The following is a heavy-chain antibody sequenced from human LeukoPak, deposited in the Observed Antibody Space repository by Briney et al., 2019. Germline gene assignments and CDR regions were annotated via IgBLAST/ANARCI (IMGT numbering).Heavy chain of an antibody. D-gene: IGHD3-10*01. CDR2: MSSSGSTI. J-gene: IGHJ4*02. Sequence: GGSLRLSCAASGFTFSDYYMSWIRQAPGKGLEWVSYMSSSGSTIYYADSVKGRFTISRDNAKNSLYLQMNSLRAEDTAVYYCARHMMVRGVIIPQYYFDYWGQGTLVTVSS. CDR1: GFTFSDYY. V-gene: IGHV3-11*01. CDR3: ARHMMVRGVIIPQYYFDY.